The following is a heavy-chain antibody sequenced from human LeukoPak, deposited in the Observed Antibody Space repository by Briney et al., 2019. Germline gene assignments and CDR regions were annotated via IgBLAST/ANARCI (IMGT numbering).Heavy chain of an antibody. J-gene: IGHJ5*02. CDR1: RFSLSSYS. D-gene: IGHD2-2*01. CDR3: ARRLTQYDCFDP. V-gene: IGHV3-74*01. Sequence: GGSLRLSCAASRFSLSSYSMHWVRQAPGNGLVWVSRIKTDGSSATYADSVKGRFTISRDNAKNTLYLQMSSLRAEDTAVYYCARRLTQYDCFDPWGQGILVTVSS. CDR2: IKTDGSSA.